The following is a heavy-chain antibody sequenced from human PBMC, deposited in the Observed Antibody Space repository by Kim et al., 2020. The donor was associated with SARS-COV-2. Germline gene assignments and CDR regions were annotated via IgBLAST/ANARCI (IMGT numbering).Heavy chain of an antibody. CDR3: AREVLYYYDSSGYYDY. J-gene: IGHJ4*02. Sequence: SVKGRCTISRDNSKNTLYLQMNSLRAEDTAVYYCAREVLYYYDSSGYYDYWGQGTLVTVSS. V-gene: IGHV3-66*01. D-gene: IGHD3-22*01.